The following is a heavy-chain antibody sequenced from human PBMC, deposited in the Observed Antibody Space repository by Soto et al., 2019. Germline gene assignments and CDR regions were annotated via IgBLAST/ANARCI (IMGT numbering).Heavy chain of an antibody. CDR3: TRDGDGRMTTNPYYYYGMDV. D-gene: IGHD2-21*02. J-gene: IGHJ6*02. Sequence: SETLSLTCTVSGGPVSSGSYYWSWIRQPPGKGLEWIGYIYYSGGAKYNPSVKRRVSISVDTSKNQFSLNLSSVTAADTAVYYCTRDGDGRMTTNPYYYYGMDVWGPGITVTVSS. CDR2: IYYSGGA. CDR1: GGPVSSGSYY. V-gene: IGHV4-61*01.